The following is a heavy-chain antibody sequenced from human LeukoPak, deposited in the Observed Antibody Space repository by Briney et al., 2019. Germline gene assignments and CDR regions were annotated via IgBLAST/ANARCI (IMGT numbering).Heavy chain of an antibody. CDR3: AKDRVWSNYYYYMDV. Sequence: GGSLRLSCAASGFTFSSYAMSWVRQAPGKGLEWVSAISGSGGSTYYADSVKGRFTISRDNSKYSLYLQMNSLRVEDTAVYYCAKDRVWSNYYYYMDVWGKGTTVTVSS. V-gene: IGHV3-23*01. CDR2: ISGSGGST. J-gene: IGHJ6*03. D-gene: IGHD2-21*01. CDR1: GFTFSSYA.